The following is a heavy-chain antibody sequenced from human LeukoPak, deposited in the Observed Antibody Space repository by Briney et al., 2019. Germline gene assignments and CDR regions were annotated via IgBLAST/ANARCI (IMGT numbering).Heavy chain of an antibody. D-gene: IGHD4-23*01. CDR2: ISGSGGST. V-gene: IGHV3-23*01. Sequence: PGGSLRLSCAASGFTFSSYAMSWVRQAPGKGLEWVSAISGSGGSTYYADSVKGRFNISRDNSKNTLYLQMNSLRAEDTAVYYCAKGTDYGGNSADAFDIWGQGTMVTVSS. CDR3: AKGTDYGGNSADAFDI. CDR1: GFTFSSYA. J-gene: IGHJ3*02.